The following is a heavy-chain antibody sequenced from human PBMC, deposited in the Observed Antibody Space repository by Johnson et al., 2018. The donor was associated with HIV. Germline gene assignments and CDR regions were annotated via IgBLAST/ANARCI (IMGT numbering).Heavy chain of an antibody. J-gene: IGHJ3*02. CDR1: GFTFSNYP. D-gene: IGHD3-3*01. CDR2: ISYDGTNK. Sequence: QVQLVESGGGVVQPGRSLRLSCAASGFTFSNYPTYWVRQAPGKGLEWLAFISYDGTNKDNADSVKGRFTISRDNSKNTLYLQMNSLRPEDTAVYYCARGYNFWSGYYFDAFDIWGQGTMVTVSS. V-gene: IGHV3-30-3*01. CDR3: ARGYNFWSGYYFDAFDI.